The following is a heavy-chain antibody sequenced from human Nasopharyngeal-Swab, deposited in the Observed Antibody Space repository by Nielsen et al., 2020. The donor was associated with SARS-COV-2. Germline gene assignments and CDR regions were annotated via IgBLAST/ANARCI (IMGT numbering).Heavy chain of an antibody. D-gene: IGHD6-13*01. CDR2: ISSSSSYI. Sequence: GGSLRLSCAASGFTFSSYSMNWVRQAPGKGLEWVSSISSSSSYIYYADSVKGRFTISRDNAKNSLYLQMNSLGAEDTAVYYCARDGSADPAYSSSWFYYFYFDYWGQGTLVTVSS. CDR3: ARDGSADPAYSSSWFYYFYFDY. V-gene: IGHV3-21*01. CDR1: GFTFSSYS. J-gene: IGHJ4*02.